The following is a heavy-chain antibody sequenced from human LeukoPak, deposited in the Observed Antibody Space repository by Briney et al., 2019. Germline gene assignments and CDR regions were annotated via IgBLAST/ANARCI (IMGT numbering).Heavy chain of an antibody. V-gene: IGHV3-23*01. D-gene: IGHD6-13*01. J-gene: IGHJ6*04. CDR2: ISGSGGST. CDR3: AKDQGGSSWVRYYCMDV. Sequence: GGSLRLSCAASGFTFSSYAMSWVRQAPGKGLEWVPAISGSGGSTYYADSVKGRFTISRDNSKNTLYLQMNSLRAEDTAVYYCAKDQGGSSWVRYYCMDVWGKGTTVTVSS. CDR1: GFTFSSYA.